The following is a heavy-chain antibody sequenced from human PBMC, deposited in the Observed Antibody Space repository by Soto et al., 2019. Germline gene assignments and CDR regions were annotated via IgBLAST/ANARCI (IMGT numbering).Heavy chain of an antibody. D-gene: IGHD2-15*01. CDR1: GYAIGSRNDC. J-gene: IGHJ4*02. V-gene: IGHV4-39*01. CDR3: ARHMGDIVVVVGRPCDN. CDR2: INYSGSS. Sequence: SEALSLTGTVSGYAIGSRNDCWDFMRRAPGRGLEWIASINYSGSSYYTPSLKSRVTISVDTSKNQFSLELRAVNAAAAAMYYCARHMGDIVVVVGRPCDNWGQGTLVTVSS.